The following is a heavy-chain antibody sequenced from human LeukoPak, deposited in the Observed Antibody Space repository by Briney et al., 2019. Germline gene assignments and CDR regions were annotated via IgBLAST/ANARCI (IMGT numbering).Heavy chain of an antibody. D-gene: IGHD3-9*01. CDR3: ARAEDYDILTGYDY. J-gene: IGHJ4*02. V-gene: IGHV3-7*01. Sequence: RTGGSLRLSCAASGFTFSSYWMSWVRQAPGKGLEWVANIKQDGREKYYVDSVKGRFTISRDNAKNSLYLQMNSLRAEDTAVYYCARAEDYDILTGYDYWGQGTLVTVSS. CDR2: IKQDGREK. CDR1: GFTFSSYW.